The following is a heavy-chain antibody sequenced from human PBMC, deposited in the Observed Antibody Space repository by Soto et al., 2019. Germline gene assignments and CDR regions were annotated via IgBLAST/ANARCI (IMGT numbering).Heavy chain of an antibody. CDR2: INNDGSVS. CDR1: GFTFSNYW. D-gene: IGHD2-15*01. Sequence: EVQLVESGGGLVQPGGSLRLSCVASGFTFSNYWMYWVRQAPGEGLVWVSRINNDGSVSSYADSVKGRLTISRDNVKNTLQLQMDGLRAEDTAVYYCARGDCVGGTCYSLAGSFCYYMDVWGKGTTVTVFS. J-gene: IGHJ6*03. V-gene: IGHV3-74*01. CDR3: ARGDCVGGTCYSLAGSFCYYMDV.